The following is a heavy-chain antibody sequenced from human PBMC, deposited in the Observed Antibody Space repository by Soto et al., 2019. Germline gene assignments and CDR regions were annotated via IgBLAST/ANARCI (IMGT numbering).Heavy chain of an antibody. CDR3: VRGSAPQA. CDR1: GDSISSRNYY. V-gene: IGHV4-39*02. CDR2: VYYSVST. J-gene: IGHJ5*02. Sequence: QLQMQESGPGLVKPSETLSLTCTVSGDSISSRNYYWGWIRQPPGKGLEWIGSVYYSVSTYYNPSLKSRVTISVDTPKNQLSLKLSSVTAADTAVYYCVRGSAPQAWGQGTLVTVSS.